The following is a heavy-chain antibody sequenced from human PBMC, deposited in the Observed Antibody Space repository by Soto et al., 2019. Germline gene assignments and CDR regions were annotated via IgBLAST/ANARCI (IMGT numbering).Heavy chain of an antibody. Sequence: ASVKVSCKASGGTFSSYAISWVRQAPGQGLEWMGGIIPIFGTANYAQKFQGRVTITADESTSTAYMELSSLRSEDTAVYYCARDVGRNWNDRYYGMDVWGQGTTVTVSS. CDR1: GGTFSSYA. V-gene: IGHV1-69*13. J-gene: IGHJ6*02. CDR2: IIPIFGTA. CDR3: ARDVGRNWNDRYYGMDV. D-gene: IGHD1-1*01.